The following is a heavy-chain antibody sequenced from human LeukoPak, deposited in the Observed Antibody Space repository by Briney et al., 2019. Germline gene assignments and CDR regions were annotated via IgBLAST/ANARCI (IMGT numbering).Heavy chain of an antibody. CDR3: ARDMAAAYNWFDP. D-gene: IGHD6-13*01. V-gene: IGHV4-30-4*08. CDR1: GGSISSGDYY. Sequence: PSQTLSLTCTVSGGSISSGDYYWRWVRQPPGKGREWIGYIYYSGSTYYNPSLKSRVTISVDTSKNQFSLKLSSVTAADTAVYYCARDMAAAYNWFDPWGQGTLVTVSS. CDR2: IYYSGST. J-gene: IGHJ5*02.